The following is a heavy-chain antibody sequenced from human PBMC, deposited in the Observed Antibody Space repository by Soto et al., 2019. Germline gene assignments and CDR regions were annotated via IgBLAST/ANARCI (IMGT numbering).Heavy chain of an antibody. J-gene: IGHJ6*02. Sequence: PGGSLRLSCAASGFTFSSYWMSWVRQAPGKGLEWVANIKQDGSEKYYVDSVKGRFTISRDNAKNSLYLQMNSLRAEDTAVYYCARVFFYAGLMVYGTNYGMDVWGQGTTVTVSS. CDR3: ARVFFYAGLMVYGTNYGMDV. CDR1: GFTFSSYW. CDR2: IKQDGSEK. V-gene: IGHV3-7*05. D-gene: IGHD2-8*01.